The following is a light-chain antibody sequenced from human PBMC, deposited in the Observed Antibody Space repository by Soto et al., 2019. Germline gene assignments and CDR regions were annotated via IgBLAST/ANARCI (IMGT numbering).Light chain of an antibody. CDR3: QQYKNART. Sequence: EIVMTQSPVTLSVSPGERVTLFCRANQTVGTSLAWSQQKPGQAPRVLLYGSSSRATGIPARFSGSGSGTEVTLTIIRLQSEDFGSYDCQQYKNARTVGQGTSLEIK. CDR2: GSS. CDR1: QTVGTS. V-gene: IGKV3D-15*01. J-gene: IGKJ1*01.